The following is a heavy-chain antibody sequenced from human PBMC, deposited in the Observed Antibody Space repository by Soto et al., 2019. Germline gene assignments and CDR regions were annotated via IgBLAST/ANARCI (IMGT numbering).Heavy chain of an antibody. CDR1: GGTFSSYA. D-gene: IGHD1-26*01. J-gene: IGHJ4*02. V-gene: IGHV1-69*06. CDR2: ITPIVGTA. Sequence: SAMVSCKDSGGTFSSYAISWVRQAPGQGLEWMGGITPIVGTANYAQEFQGRVTITADKSTSTAYMELSSLRSEDTAVYYCARDSVGATSLDYWGQGSLVTVSS. CDR3: ARDSVGATSLDY.